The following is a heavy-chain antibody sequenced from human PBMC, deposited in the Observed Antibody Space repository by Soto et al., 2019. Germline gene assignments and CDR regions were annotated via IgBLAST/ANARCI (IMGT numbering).Heavy chain of an antibody. CDR3: ATLYGDFDY. J-gene: IGHJ4*02. V-gene: IGHV3-30*03. CDR2: ISYDGSNK. Sequence: QPGGSLRLSCAASGFTFSSYGMHWVRQAPGKGLEWVAVISYDGSNKYYADSVKGRFTISRDNSKNTLYLQMNSLRAEDTAVYYCATLYGDFDYWGQGTLVTVSS. CDR1: GFTFSSYG. D-gene: IGHD4-17*01.